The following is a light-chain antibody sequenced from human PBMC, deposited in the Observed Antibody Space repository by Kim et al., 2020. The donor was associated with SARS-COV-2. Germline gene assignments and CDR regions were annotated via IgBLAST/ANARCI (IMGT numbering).Light chain of an antibody. CDR3: QQYDDWPPWT. J-gene: IGKJ1*01. CDR1: QSVSSN. V-gene: IGKV3-15*01. Sequence: SPGETATLSGRASQSVSSNVAWYQQKPGQAPRLLSYGASTRATDIPARFSGSGSGTDFTLTISSLQSEDLAVYHCQQYDDWPPWTFGQGTKVDIK. CDR2: GAS.